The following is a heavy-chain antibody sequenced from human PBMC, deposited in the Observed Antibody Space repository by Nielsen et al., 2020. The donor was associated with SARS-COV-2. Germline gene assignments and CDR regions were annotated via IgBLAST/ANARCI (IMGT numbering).Heavy chain of an antibody. CDR2: IYYSGST. CDR1: GGSISSGGYY. J-gene: IGHJ3*02. V-gene: IGHV4-31*03. D-gene: IGHD4-17*01. CDR3: ARSGGTTVTTSSAFDI. Sequence: SETLSLTCTVSGGSISSGGYYWSWIRQHPGKGLEWIGYIYYSGSTYYNPSLKSRVTMSVDTSKNQFSLKLSSVTAADTAVYYCARSGGTTVTTSSAFDIWGQGTMVTVSS.